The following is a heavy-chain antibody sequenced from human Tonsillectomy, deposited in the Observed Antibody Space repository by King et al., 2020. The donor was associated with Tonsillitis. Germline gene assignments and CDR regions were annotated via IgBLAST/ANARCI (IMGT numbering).Heavy chain of an antibody. CDR3: ARLHGTYYDFWSGLGAFDI. V-gene: IGHV4-39*01. Sequence: QLQESGPGLLKPSETLSLTCTVSGGSISSTNHYWGGIRQPPGKGLECIATSFNGGSTDYNLSLGSRFSIPGDTSKNKFSLQLNSVTAADTAVYYCARLHGTYYDFWSGLGAFDIWGHGTMVSVSS. J-gene: IGHJ3*02. CDR2: SFNGGST. CDR1: GGSISSTNHY. D-gene: IGHD3-3*01.